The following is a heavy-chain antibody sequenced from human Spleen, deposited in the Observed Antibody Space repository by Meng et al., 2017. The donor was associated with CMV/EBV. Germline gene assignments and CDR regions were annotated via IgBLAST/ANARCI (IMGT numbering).Heavy chain of an antibody. CDR3: ARDANGNDAAFDI. D-gene: IGHD2-8*01. CDR1: GFTFSSFA. CDR2: ISYNGRYE. J-gene: IGHJ3*02. Sequence: GGSLRLSCAASGFTFSSFAMHWIRQAPGKGLEWVALISYNGRYEDYADSAKGRFTISRDNSKNTLYLQMNSLKPEDAAIYYCARDANGNDAAFDIWGQGTMVTVSS. V-gene: IGHV3-30*01.